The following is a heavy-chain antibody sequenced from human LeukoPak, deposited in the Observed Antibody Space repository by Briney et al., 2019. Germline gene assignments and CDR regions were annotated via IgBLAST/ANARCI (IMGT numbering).Heavy chain of an antibody. CDR3: AKVTTEGYLTGPLQFDP. Sequence: PGGSLRLSCAASGFTFSSYAMSWVRQAPGKGLEWVSAISGSGGSTYYADSVKGRFTISRDNSKNTLYLQMNSLRAEDTAVYYCAKVTTEGYLTGPLQFDPWGQGTLVTVSS. J-gene: IGHJ5*02. D-gene: IGHD3-9*01. CDR1: GFTFSSYA. V-gene: IGHV3-23*01. CDR2: ISGSGGST.